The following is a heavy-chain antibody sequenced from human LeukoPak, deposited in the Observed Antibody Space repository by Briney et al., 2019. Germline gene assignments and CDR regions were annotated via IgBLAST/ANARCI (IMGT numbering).Heavy chain of an antibody. CDR3: ARAGSGYSFDY. Sequence: SETLSLTCTVSGGSISSYYWSWIRQPPGKGLEWIGYIYYSGSTNYNPSLKSRVTISVDTSKNQFSLKLSSVTAADTAVYYCARAGSGYSFDYWGQGTLVTVSS. V-gene: IGHV4-59*01. CDR2: IYYSGST. CDR1: GGSISSYY. J-gene: IGHJ4*02. D-gene: IGHD3-22*01.